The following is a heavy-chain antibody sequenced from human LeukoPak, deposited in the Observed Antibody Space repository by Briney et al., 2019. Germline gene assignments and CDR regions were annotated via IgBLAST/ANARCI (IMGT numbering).Heavy chain of an antibody. CDR1: GGSISSYY. CDR3: ARLQWPPYDAFDI. J-gene: IGHJ3*02. Sequence: SETLSLTCTVSGGSISSYYWSWIRQPPGKGLEWIGYIYYSGSTNYNPSLKSRVTISVDTSKNQFSLKLSSVTAADTAVYYCARLQWPPYDAFDIWGQGTMVTVSS. D-gene: IGHD6-19*01. V-gene: IGHV4-59*01. CDR2: IYYSGST.